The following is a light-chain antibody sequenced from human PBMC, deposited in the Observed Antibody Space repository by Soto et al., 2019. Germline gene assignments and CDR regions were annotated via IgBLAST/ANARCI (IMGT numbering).Light chain of an antibody. J-gene: IGKJ1*01. V-gene: IGKV4-1*01. Sequence: DVVMTQSPDSLAVSLGERATINCKSSQNVLNISNNKNYLAWYQQKPGQPPKLLIYWASTRESGVPDRFSGSGSGTDFTLTISSLQAEDVAVYYCQQYYSTPPTFGQGTKVEIK. CDR1: QNVLNISNNKNY. CDR3: QQYYSTPPT. CDR2: WAS.